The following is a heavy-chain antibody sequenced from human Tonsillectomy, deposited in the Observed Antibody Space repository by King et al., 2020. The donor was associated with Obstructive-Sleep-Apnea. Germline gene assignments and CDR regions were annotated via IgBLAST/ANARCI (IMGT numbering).Heavy chain of an antibody. Sequence: QLVQSGGGLVRPGRSLRLSCAASGFTFDDYAMHWVRQAPGKGLEWVSGISWNSGSIGYADSVKGRFTISRDNAKNSLYLQMNSLRAEDTALYYCAKLDYYGSGDYDYWGQGTLVTVSS. V-gene: IGHV3-9*01. J-gene: IGHJ4*02. CDR2: ISWNSGSI. CDR3: AKLDYYGSGDYDY. CDR1: GFTFDDYA. D-gene: IGHD3-10*01.